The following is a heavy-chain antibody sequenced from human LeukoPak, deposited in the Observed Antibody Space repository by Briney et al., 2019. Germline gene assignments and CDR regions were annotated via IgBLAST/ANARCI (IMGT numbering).Heavy chain of an antibody. CDR1: GGSISSYY. J-gene: IGHJ3*02. D-gene: IGHD5-24*01. CDR3: ARDFLQDDAFGI. CDR2: IYYSGST. Sequence: SETLSLTCTVSGGSISSYYWSWIRQPPGKGLEWIGYIYYSGSTNYNPSLKSRVTISVDTSKNQFSLKLSSVAAADTAVYHCARDFLQDDAFGIWGQGTMVTVSS. V-gene: IGHV4-59*01.